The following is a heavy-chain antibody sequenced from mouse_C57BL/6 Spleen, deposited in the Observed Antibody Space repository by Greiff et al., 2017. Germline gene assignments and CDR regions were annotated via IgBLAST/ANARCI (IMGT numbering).Heavy chain of an antibody. J-gene: IGHJ4*01. CDR3: ARGGGGYYVPHYAMDY. D-gene: IGHD2-3*01. Sequence: EVQLVESGGGLVQPGGSLKLSCAASGFTFSDYGMHWVRQAPEKGLEWVAYISSGSSTIYYAYTVKGRFTISRANAKNTLFLQMTSLRSEDTAMFDCARGGGGYYVPHYAMDYWGQGTSVTVSS. CDR1: GFTFSDYG. CDR2: ISSGSSTI. V-gene: IGHV5-17*01.